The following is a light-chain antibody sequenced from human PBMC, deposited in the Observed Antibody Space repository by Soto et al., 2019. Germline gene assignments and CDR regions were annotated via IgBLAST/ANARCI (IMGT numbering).Light chain of an antibody. CDR2: GAS. Sequence: EILMTQSPATVSGSPGEIATLSCRASQSVSIRLAWFQQSPGQAPRLLIYGASSRATGIPDRFSGSGSGTDFTLTIRRLEPEDFAVYYCQQYGSSPYTFGQGTKVDIK. V-gene: IGKV3-20*01. CDR1: QSVSIR. J-gene: IGKJ2*01. CDR3: QQYGSSPYT.